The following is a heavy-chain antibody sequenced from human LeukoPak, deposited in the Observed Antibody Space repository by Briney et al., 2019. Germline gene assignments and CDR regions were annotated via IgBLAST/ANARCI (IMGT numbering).Heavy chain of an antibody. CDR1: GGSISSGSYY. Sequence: SETLSLTCTVSGGSISSGSYYWSWIRQPAGKGLEWIGRIYSSGSTYYNPSLKSRVTISVDTSKNQFSLKLSSVTAADTAVYYCARVIQLWSKYYFDYWGQGTLVTVSS. J-gene: IGHJ4*02. CDR3: ARVIQLWSKYYFDY. V-gene: IGHV4-61*02. CDR2: IYSSGST. D-gene: IGHD5-18*01.